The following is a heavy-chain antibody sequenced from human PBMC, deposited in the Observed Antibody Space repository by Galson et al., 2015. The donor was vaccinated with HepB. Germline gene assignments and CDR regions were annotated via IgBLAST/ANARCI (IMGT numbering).Heavy chain of an antibody. D-gene: IGHD7-27*01. J-gene: IGHJ4*02. CDR3: ARDKVSGASTGSIFDF. CDR2: INADGGET. CDR1: GFTFSSYW. Sequence: SLRLSCAASGFTFSSYWMTWVRQAPGKGLEWVANINADGGETHYVDSVKGRFAISRDNAKNTVYLQLNSLSAEDTAVYYCARDKVSGASTGSIFDFRGQGVLVTASS. V-gene: IGHV3-7*01.